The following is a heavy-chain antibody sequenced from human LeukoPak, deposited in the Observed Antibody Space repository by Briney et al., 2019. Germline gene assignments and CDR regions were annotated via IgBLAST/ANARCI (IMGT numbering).Heavy chain of an antibody. J-gene: IGHJ4*02. D-gene: IGHD3-16*02. V-gene: IGHV4-34*01. CDR2: VNLQGGT. CDR1: GFSFSSYE. CDR3: AREGGSYRPLDY. Sequence: GSLRLSCAASGFSFSSYEMNWVRQGPGKGLEWIGDVNLQGGTNYNPSLLRRVAISVDTSANHVSLQMTSVTAADTAVYYCAREGGSYRPLDYSGQGTLVTVSS.